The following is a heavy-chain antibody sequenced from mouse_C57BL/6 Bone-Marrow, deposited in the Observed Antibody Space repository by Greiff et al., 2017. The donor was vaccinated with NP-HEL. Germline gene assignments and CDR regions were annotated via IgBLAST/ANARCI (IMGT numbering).Heavy chain of an antibody. J-gene: IGHJ4*01. CDR2: INPNNGGT. CDR1: GYTFTDYY. CDR3: APHYYGSSAYAMDY. V-gene: IGHV1-26*01. Sequence: EVQLQQSGPELVKPGASVKISCKASGYTFTDYYMNWVKQSHGKSLEWIGDINPNNGGTSYNQKFKGKATLTVDKSSSTAYMELRSLTSEDSAVYYCAPHYYGSSAYAMDYWGQGTSVTVSS. D-gene: IGHD1-1*01.